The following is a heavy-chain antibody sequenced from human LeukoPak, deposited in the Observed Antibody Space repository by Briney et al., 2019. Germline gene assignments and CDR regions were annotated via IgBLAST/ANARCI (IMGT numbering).Heavy chain of an antibody. D-gene: IGHD5-24*01. CDR3: AFVVDTDGYNLLRY. Sequence: SETLSLTCTVSGGSISSGGYYWSWIRQPPGKGLEWIGRIYTSGSTNYNPSLKSRVTISVATSKNQFSLELSSLTAAASPVFLCAFVVDTDGYNLLRYWGEGTLVTVSP. J-gene: IGHJ4*02. CDR2: IYTSGST. V-gene: IGHV4-61*02. CDR1: GGSISSGGYY.